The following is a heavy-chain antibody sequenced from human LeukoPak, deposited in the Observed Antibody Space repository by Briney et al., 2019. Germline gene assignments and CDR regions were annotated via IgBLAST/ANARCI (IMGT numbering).Heavy chain of an antibody. CDR2: IYSGGST. J-gene: IGHJ4*02. D-gene: IGHD4-23*01. Sequence: GGSLRLSCAASGFTVSSNYMSWVRQAPGKGLEWVSVIYSGGSTYYADSVKGRFTISRDNSKNTLYLQMNSLRADDTAVYYCARDLTVVIFDYWGQGTLVTVSS. CDR3: ARDLTVVIFDY. V-gene: IGHV3-53*01. CDR1: GFTVSSNY.